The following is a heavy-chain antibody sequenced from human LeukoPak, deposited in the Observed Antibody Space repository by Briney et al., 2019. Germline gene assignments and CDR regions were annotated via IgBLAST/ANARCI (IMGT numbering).Heavy chain of an antibody. CDR2: IRYDGSNK. CDR1: GFTFSSYG. J-gene: IGHJ4*02. CDR3: AKDSGYYGSGSYSLYDY. D-gene: IGHD3-10*01. Sequence: GGSLRLSCAASGFTFSSYGMHWVRQAPGKGLEWVAFIRYDGSNKYYADSVKGRFTISRDNSKNTLYLQMNSLRAEDTAVYYCAKDSGYYGSGSYSLYDYWGQGTLVTVSS. V-gene: IGHV3-30*02.